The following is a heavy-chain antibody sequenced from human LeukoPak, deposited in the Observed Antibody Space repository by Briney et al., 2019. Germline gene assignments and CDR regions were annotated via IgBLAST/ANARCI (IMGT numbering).Heavy chain of an antibody. Sequence: XGSLRLSCAASGFTFSSYWMSWVRQAPGKGLEWVANIKQDGSEKYYVDSVKGRFTISRDNAKNSLYLQMNSLRAEDTAVYYCARDHDYGDYDTTPFHYWGQGTLVTVSS. CDR3: ARDHDYGDYDTTPFHY. J-gene: IGHJ4*02. CDR2: IKQDGSEK. V-gene: IGHV3-7*01. CDR1: GFTFSSYW. D-gene: IGHD4-17*01.